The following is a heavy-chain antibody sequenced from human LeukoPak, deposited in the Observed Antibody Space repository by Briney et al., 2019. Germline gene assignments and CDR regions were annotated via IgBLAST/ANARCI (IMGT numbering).Heavy chain of an antibody. V-gene: IGHV3-66*02. Sequence: PGGSLRLSCAASGFTVSSNYMSWVRQAPGKGLEWVSVIYSGGSTYYADSVKGRFTISRDISKNTLYLQMNSLRAEDTAVYYCARDFSSGSSGYYYYMDVWGKGTTVTVSS. CDR3: ARDFSSGSSGYYYYMDV. CDR2: IYSGGST. D-gene: IGHD3-3*01. CDR1: GFTVSSNY. J-gene: IGHJ6*03.